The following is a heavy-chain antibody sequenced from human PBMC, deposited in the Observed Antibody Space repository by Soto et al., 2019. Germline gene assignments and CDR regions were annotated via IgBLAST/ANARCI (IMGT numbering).Heavy chain of an antibody. Sequence: GESLKISCKGSGYSFTSYWIGWVRQMPGKGLEWMGIIYPGDSDTRYSPSFQGQVTISADKSISTAHLQWSSLKASDTAMYYCARHLRLDSSGKRDTSYYYYYGMDVWGQGTTVTVSS. CDR2: IYPGDSDT. J-gene: IGHJ6*02. CDR1: GYSFTSYW. V-gene: IGHV5-51*01. CDR3: ARHLRLDSSGKRDTSYYYYYGMDV. D-gene: IGHD6-19*01.